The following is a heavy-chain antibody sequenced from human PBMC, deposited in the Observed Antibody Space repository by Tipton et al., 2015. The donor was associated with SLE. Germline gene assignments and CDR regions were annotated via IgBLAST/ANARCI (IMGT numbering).Heavy chain of an antibody. Sequence: TLSLTCAVYGGSFSGYYWSWIRQPPGKGLEWIGEINHSGSTNYNPSLKSRVTISVDTSKNQFSLKLSSVTAADTAVYYCASPIGDPDAFDIWGQGTMVTVSS. CDR3: ASPIGDPDAFDI. J-gene: IGHJ3*02. V-gene: IGHV4-34*01. D-gene: IGHD4-17*01. CDR2: INHSGST. CDR1: GGSFSGYY.